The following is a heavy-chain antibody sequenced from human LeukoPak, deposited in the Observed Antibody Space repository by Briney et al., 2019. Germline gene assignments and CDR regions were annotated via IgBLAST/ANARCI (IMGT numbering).Heavy chain of an antibody. CDR1: GGTFSSYA. D-gene: IGHD6-13*01. CDR3: ARVVGLTGYSSSWYSGYYYYMDV. V-gene: IGHV1-69*06. J-gene: IGHJ6*03. Sequence: GASVKVSCKASGGTFSSYAISWVRLAPGQGLEWMGGIIPIFGTTNYAQKFQDRVTITADKSTSTAYMELSSLRSEDTAVYYCARVVGLTGYSSSWYSGYYYYMDVWGKGTTVTVSS. CDR2: IIPIFGTT.